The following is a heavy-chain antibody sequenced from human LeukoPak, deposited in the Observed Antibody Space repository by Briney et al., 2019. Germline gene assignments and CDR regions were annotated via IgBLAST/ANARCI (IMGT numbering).Heavy chain of an antibody. J-gene: IGHJ4*02. V-gene: IGHV4-34*01. Sequence: SETLSLTCAVYGGSFSGYYWSWIRQPPWKGLEWIGEINHSGSTNYNPSLKSRVTISVDTSKNQFSLKLSSVTAADTAVYYCARVPYYYGSGSDYWGQGTLVTVSS. D-gene: IGHD3-10*01. CDR3: ARVPYYYGSGSDY. CDR2: INHSGST. CDR1: GGSFSGYY.